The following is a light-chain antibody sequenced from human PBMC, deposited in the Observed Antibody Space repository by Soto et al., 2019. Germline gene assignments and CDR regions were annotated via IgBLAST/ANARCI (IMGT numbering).Light chain of an antibody. CDR2: DAS. Sequence: IQMPQSPSTLTASVGDRVTITCRASQSISSWLAWYQQKPGKAPKLLIYDASSLESGVPSRFSGSGSGTEFSLTISSLQPDDFATYYCQQYNSYLTFGGGTKVDIK. J-gene: IGKJ4*01. CDR3: QQYNSYLT. V-gene: IGKV1-5*01. CDR1: QSISSW.